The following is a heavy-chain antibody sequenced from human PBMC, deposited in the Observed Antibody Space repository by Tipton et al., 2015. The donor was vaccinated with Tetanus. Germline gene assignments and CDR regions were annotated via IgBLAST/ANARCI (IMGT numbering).Heavy chain of an antibody. D-gene: IGHD6-6*01. J-gene: IGHJ5*02. Sequence: QLVQSGAEVKKPGASVKVSCKASGYTFTHYGVNWVRQAPGQGLEWMGWISPFNENVNYAEKFQGRLTMTTDRSTATVYMDWRSPRSDDTAVYYCARGRGPGPHEYFERWGQGTLVTFSS. CDR1: GYTFTHYG. V-gene: IGHV1-18*01. CDR2: ISPFNENV. CDR3: ARGRGPGPHEYFER.